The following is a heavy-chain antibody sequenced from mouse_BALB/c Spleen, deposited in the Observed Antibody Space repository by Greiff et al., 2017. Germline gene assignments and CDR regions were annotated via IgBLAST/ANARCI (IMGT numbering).Heavy chain of an antibody. CDR3: ARERGHYGNYDWYFDV. CDR2: ISDGGSYT. D-gene: IGHD2-1*01. CDR1: GFTFSDYY. Sequence: DVKLVESGGGLVKPGGSLKLSCAASGFTFSDYYMYWVRQTPEKRLEWVATISDGGSYTYYPDSVKGRFTISRDNAKNNLYLQMSSLKSEDTAMYYCARERGHYGNYDWYFDVWGAGTTVTVSS. J-gene: IGHJ1*01. V-gene: IGHV5-4*02.